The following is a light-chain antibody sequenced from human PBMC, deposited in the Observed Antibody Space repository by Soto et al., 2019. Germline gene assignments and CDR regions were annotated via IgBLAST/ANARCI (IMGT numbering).Light chain of an antibody. CDR2: DDR. CDR1: DIGSKS. Sequence: SSELTQPPSVSVAPGQTAMITCGGNDIGSKSVHWYQQRPGQAPVLVVYDDRDRPSGIPERFSGSNSGSTATLTISRVEAGAEADYYCQVWDRNNNHVLFGGGTKVTVL. V-gene: IGLV3-21*02. CDR3: QVWDRNNNHVL. J-gene: IGLJ3*02.